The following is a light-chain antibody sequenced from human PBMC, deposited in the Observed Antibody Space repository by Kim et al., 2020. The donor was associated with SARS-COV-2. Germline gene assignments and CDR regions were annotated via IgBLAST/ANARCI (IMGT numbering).Light chain of an antibody. CDR1: QSVSSTN. Sequence: SPGERATLSCRASQSVSSTNLAGYQQRSGQAPRLLIYGASTRATGIPDRFSGSGSGTDFTLTISRLEPEDFAVYYCQQYDSSPRTFGQGTKVDIK. J-gene: IGKJ1*01. CDR2: GAS. V-gene: IGKV3-20*01. CDR3: QQYDSSPRT.